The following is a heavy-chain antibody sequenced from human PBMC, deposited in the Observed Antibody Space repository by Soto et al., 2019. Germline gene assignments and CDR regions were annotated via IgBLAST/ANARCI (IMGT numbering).Heavy chain of an antibody. CDR1: GVTFEDSV. CDR3: ARDVAHYDCWGHNQRGMDV. Sequence: GGSLRLSCEGTGVTFEDSVMEWVRLAPRKGLEWVAGISWNSDVKQYAESVKGRFTISRDNAKKSLYFQMNNLRAEDTAIYYFARDVAHYDCWGHNQRGMDVWGQGTTVTVS. V-gene: IGHV3-9*01. D-gene: IGHD3-3*01. J-gene: IGHJ6*02. CDR2: ISWNSDVK.